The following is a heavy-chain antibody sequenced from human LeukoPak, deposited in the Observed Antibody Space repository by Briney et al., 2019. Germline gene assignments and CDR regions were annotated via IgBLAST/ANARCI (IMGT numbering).Heavy chain of an antibody. CDR1: GGSISSGGYY. D-gene: IGHD3-22*01. Sequence: SETLSLTCTVFGGSISSGGYYWSWIRQHPGKGLEWIGYIYYSGSTYYNPSLKSRVTISVDTSKNQFSLKLSSVTAADTAVYYCARVPITMIASVDYWGQGTLVTVSS. V-gene: IGHV4-31*03. CDR2: IYYSGST. J-gene: IGHJ4*02. CDR3: ARVPITMIASVDY.